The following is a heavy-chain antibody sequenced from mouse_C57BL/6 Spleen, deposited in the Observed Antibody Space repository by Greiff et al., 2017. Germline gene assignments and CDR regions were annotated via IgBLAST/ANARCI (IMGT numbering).Heavy chain of an antibody. V-gene: IGHV1-39*01. J-gene: IGHJ4*01. D-gene: IGHD1-1*01. CDR3: ARVTTGAMDY. CDR2: INPNYGTT. CDR1: GYSFTDYN. Sequence: EVKLMESGPELVKPGASVKISCKASGYSFTDYNMNWVKQSNGKSLEWIGVINPNYGTTSYNQKFKGKATLTVDQSSSTAYMQLSSLTSEDSAVYYCARVTTGAMDYWGQGTSVTVSS.